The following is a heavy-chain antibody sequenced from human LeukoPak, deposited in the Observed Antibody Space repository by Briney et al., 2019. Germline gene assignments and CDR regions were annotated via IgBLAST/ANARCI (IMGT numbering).Heavy chain of an antibody. V-gene: IGHV4-59*08. Sequence: SETLSLTCTVSGGSISSYYWSWIRQPAGKGLEWIGYISYSGSTNYNPSLKSRVTISVDTSKNQFSLKLSSVTAADTAVYYCARRDHSSGWFHFDYWGQGTLVTVSS. CDR2: ISYSGST. CDR3: ARRDHSSGWFHFDY. CDR1: GGSISSYY. J-gene: IGHJ4*02. D-gene: IGHD6-19*01.